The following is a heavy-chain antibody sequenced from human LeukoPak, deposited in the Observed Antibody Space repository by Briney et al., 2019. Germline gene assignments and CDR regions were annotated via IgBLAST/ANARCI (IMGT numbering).Heavy chain of an antibody. J-gene: IGHJ4*02. CDR1: GFTFSSYS. CDR2: ISGSSSYI. D-gene: IGHD3-22*01. CDR3: ARDPSYDKGGGY. Sequence: GGSLRLSCAASGFTFSSYSMNWVRQAPGKGLEWVSSISGSSSYIYYADSVKGRFTISRDNAKNSLYLQMNSLRAEDTAVYYCARDPSYDKGGGYWGQGTLVAVSS. V-gene: IGHV3-21*04.